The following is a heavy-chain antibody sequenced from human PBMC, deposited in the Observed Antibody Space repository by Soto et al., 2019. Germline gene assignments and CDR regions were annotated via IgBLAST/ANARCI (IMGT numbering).Heavy chain of an antibody. CDR3: AREASPSYYFDY. D-gene: IGHD3-16*02. Sequence: AASVKVSCKASGGTFSSYAISWVRQAPGQGLEWMGGIIPIFGTANYAPKFQVRVTITADKSTSTAYMELSSLRSEDTAVYYCAREASPSYYFDYWGQGTLVTVSS. J-gene: IGHJ4*02. CDR2: IIPIFGTA. V-gene: IGHV1-69*06. CDR1: GGTFSSYA.